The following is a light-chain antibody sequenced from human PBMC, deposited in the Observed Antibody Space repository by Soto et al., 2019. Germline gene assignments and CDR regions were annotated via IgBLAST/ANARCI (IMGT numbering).Light chain of an antibody. V-gene: IGKV3-15*01. CDR3: QQYNNWPRT. J-gene: IGKJ1*01. CDR2: GAS. CDR1: QSVSSY. Sequence: EIVMTQSPATLSVSPGERATLSCRASQSVSSYLAWHQQKPGQAPRLLIYGASTRATGIPARFSGSGSGTEFTLTISSLQSEDFAVYYCQQYNNWPRTFGQGTKVEIK.